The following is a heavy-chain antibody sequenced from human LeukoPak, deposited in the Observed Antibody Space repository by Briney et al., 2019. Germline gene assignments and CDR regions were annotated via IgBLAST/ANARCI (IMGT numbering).Heavy chain of an antibody. CDR1: GFTFDDYT. D-gene: IGHD6-13*01. CDR2: IIWDGGST. CDR3: ATGLIAAAGNPHYYYYMDV. V-gene: IGHV3-43*01. J-gene: IGHJ6*03. Sequence: GGSLRLSCAASGFTFDDYTMHWVRQAPGKGLEWVSLIIWDGGSTYYADSVKGRFTISRDNSKNSLYLQMSSLRTEDTALYYCATGLIAAAGNPHYYYYMDVWGKGTTVTVSS.